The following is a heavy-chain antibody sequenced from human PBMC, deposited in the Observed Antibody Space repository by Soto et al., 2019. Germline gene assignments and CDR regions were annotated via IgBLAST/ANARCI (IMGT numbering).Heavy chain of an antibody. J-gene: IGHJ5*02. CDR2: ISAYNGNT. D-gene: IGHD1-1*01. CDR3: ARDTWLERRPPWFDP. CDR1: GYTFTSYG. V-gene: IGHV1-18*01. Sequence: QVQLVQSGAEVKKPGASVKVSCKASGYTFTSYGISWVRQAPGQGLEWMGWISAYNGNTNYAQKLQGRVTMTTDTSTRTAYMELRSLRSDDTAVYYCARDTWLERRPPWFDPWGQGTLVTVSS.